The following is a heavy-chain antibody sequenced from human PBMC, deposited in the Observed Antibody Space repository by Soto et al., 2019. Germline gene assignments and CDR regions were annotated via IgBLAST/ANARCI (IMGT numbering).Heavy chain of an antibody. CDR1: RFTFSTYE. CDR2: ISSSGYTV. V-gene: IGHV3-48*03. CDR3: VRYCSTTLCNGVATRTFDY. J-gene: IGHJ4*02. Sequence: LRLSCAASRFTFSTYEMNWVRQAPGKGLEWVSYISSSGYTVYYADSVKGRFTISRDNTRNSLYLQMNSLRDEDTALYYCVRYCSTTLCNGVATRTFDYWGQGTLVTVSS. D-gene: IGHD2-2*01.